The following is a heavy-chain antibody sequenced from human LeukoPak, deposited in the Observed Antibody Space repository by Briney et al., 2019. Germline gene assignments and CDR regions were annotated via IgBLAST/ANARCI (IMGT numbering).Heavy chain of an antibody. J-gene: IGHJ4*02. CDR1: GFTFITYS. V-gene: IGHV3-21*01. D-gene: IGHD4-17*01. CDR3: ARDAIYGHYYCDT. CDR2: ISSSSNYI. Sequence: GGSLRLSCAAPGFTFITYSMNGVRQAPGKGLEWVSSISSSSNYIYYADSVKGRFTISRDNARNSLYLQMNSLRAEETALNYCARDAIYGHYYCDTCGEGTLVTVSS.